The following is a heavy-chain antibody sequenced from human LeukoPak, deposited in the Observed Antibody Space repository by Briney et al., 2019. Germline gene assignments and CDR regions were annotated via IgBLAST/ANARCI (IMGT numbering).Heavy chain of an antibody. D-gene: IGHD2-2*01. V-gene: IGHV3-33*06. J-gene: IGHJ4*02. Sequence: GTSLRLSCAASGFTFSHYAMHWVRQAPGKGLEWVAVIWYEGSHDTYTDSVKGRFTVSRDNFKNVLHLQMNSLRVEDTAVYYCAKEGDYCSSSGCHKRGIDYWGQGTLVTVSS. CDR2: IWYEGSHD. CDR1: GFTFSHYA. CDR3: AKEGDYCSSSGCHKRGIDY.